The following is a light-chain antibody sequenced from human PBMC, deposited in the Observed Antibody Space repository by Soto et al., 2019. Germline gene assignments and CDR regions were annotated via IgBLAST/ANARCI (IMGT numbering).Light chain of an antibody. CDR1: ESIGSN. CDR3: QQWIRWT. CDR2: GTS. J-gene: IGKJ1*01. V-gene: IGKV3-15*01. Sequence: EIVMTQSPATLSVSPGDRVTLSCRASESIGSNVAWYQQKPGQAPRLLMYGTSVRATGIPARFSGSGSETEFTLTIRGLQPEDFAIYYCQQWIRWTFGQGTRLELK.